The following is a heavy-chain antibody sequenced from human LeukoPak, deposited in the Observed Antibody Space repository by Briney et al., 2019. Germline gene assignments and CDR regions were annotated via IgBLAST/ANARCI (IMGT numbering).Heavy chain of an antibody. CDR3: TVSFDY. V-gene: IGHV1-2*02. Sequence: ASVKVSCKASGYPFTVNYIHWVRQAPGQGLEWIGWISPNTGDTHCAQNFQARVTMTRDTSITTAYMELSGLRYDDTAVYFCTVSFDYWGQGTLVTASS. J-gene: IGHJ4*02. CDR1: GYPFTVNY. CDR2: ISPNTGDT.